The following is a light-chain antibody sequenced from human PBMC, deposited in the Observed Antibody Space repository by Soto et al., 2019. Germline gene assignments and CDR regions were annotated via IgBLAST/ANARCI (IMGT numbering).Light chain of an antibody. CDR1: ETVATN. CDR2: DAS. J-gene: IGKJ5*01. Sequence: PGERATLSCWASETVATNLAWYQQKPGQAPRLLIYDASNRATGIPARFSGSGSGTDCTLTISSLEPEDVAVYYCQQRSNWPITFGQGTRLEIK. V-gene: IGKV3-11*01. CDR3: QQRSNWPIT.